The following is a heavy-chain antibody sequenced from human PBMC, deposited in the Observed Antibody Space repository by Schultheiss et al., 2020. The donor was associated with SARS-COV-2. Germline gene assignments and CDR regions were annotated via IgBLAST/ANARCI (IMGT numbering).Heavy chain of an antibody. CDR3: ARAKYSSSYDY. CDR2: IWYDGSNE. V-gene: IGHV3-33*08. D-gene: IGHD6-13*01. J-gene: IGHJ4*02. Sequence: GGSLRLSCAASGFTVGSNYMNWVRQSPGKGLEWVAAIWYDGSNEKYADSVKGRFSISRDNAKNTLYLQMNSLRAEDTAVYYCARAKYSSSYDYWGQGTLVTVSS. CDR1: GFTVGSNY.